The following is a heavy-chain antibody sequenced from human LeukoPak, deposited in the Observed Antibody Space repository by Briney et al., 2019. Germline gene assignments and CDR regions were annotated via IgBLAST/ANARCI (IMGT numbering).Heavy chain of an antibody. D-gene: IGHD6-13*01. CDR2: ISYDGSNK. J-gene: IGHJ1*01. CDR3: ARSSSWSGTPEYFQH. Sequence: GGSLRLSCAASGFTFSSYGMHWVRQAPGKGLEWVAVISYDGSNKYYADSVKGRFTISRDNSKNTLYLQMNSLRAEDTAVYYCARSSSWSGTPEYFQHWGQGTLVTVSS. CDR1: GFTFSSYG. V-gene: IGHV3-30*03.